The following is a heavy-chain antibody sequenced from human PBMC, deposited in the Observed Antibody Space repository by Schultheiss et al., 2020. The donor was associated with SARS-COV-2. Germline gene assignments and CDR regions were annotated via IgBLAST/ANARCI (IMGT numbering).Heavy chain of an antibody. CDR2: IYYSGST. Sequence: SETLSLTCTVSGGSISSYYWSWIRQPPGKGLEWIGYIYYSGSTNYNPSLKSRVTISVDTSKNQFSLKLSSVTAADTAVYYCTRRYSGDAFDIWGQGTMVTVAS. J-gene: IGHJ3*02. CDR3: TRRYSGDAFDI. CDR1: GGSISSYY. D-gene: IGHD3-16*02. V-gene: IGHV4-59*08.